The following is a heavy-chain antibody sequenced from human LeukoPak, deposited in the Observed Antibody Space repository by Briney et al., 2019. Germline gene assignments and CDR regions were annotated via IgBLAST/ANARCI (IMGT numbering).Heavy chain of an antibody. CDR2: FDPDDGEI. J-gene: IGHJ5*02. V-gene: IGHV1-24*01. CDR3: ATWSERGDWLDP. CDR1: GYSVTESS. D-gene: IGHD5-24*01. Sequence: ASVTVPCKVSGYSVTESSMHWVRQAPGQGLEWMGGFDPDDGEILYAQKFQGRLSMTEDTSTDTAYMELNRLTSDDTAVYYCATWSERGDWLDPWGPGTLVTVSS.